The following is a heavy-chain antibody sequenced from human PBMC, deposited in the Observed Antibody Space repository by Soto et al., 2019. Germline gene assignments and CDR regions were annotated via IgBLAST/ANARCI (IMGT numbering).Heavy chain of an antibody. CDR3: ARDRFAGLGYHYGMDV. CDR2: INPSGGST. CDR1: GYTFTSYY. J-gene: IGHJ6*02. Sequence: ASVKVSCKASGYTFTSYYMHWVRQAPGQGLEWMGIINPSGGSTSYAQKFQGRVTMTRDTSTSTVYMELSSLRSEDTAVYYCARDRFAGLGYHYGMDVWGQGTTVTVS. D-gene: IGHD3-16*01. V-gene: IGHV1-46*01.